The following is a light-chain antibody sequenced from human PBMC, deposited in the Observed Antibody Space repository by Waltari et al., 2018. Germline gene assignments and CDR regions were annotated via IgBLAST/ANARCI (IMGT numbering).Light chain of an antibody. CDR3: QVYNKWPPWT. CDR2: AAS. CDR1: QSVSSK. V-gene: IGKV3-15*01. Sequence: EIVMTQSPATLSVSPGERATLSCRASQSVSSKLAWYQQKPGQAPRLLIYAASTRATGIPARFRGSGSGTEFTLTISSLQSEDFAVYYCQVYNKWPPWTFGQGTKVEMK. J-gene: IGKJ1*01.